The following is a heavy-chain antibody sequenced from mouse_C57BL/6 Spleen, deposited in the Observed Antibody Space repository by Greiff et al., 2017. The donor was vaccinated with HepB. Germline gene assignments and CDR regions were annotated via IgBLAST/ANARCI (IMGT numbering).Heavy chain of an antibody. Sequence: QVQLQQSGAELVKPGASVKISCKASGYAFSSYWMNWVKQRPGKGLEWIGQIYPGDGDTNYNGKFKGKATLTADKSSSTAYMQLSSLTSEDAAVYFCARGRIYYGSSWYFDVWGTGTTVTVSS. D-gene: IGHD1-1*01. CDR2: IYPGDGDT. J-gene: IGHJ1*03. CDR1: GYAFSSYW. CDR3: ARGRIYYGSSWYFDV. V-gene: IGHV1-80*01.